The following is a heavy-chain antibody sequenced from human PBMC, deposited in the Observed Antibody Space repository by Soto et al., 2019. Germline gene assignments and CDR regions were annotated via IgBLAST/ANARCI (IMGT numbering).Heavy chain of an antibody. J-gene: IGHJ4*02. CDR1: GFTFSSYW. D-gene: IGHD1-26*01. Sequence: PGGSLRLSCAASGFTFSSYWMSWVRQAPGKGLEWVANIKQDGSEKYYVDSVKGRFTISRDNAKNSLYLQMNSLRAEDTAVYYCAREGGGSYDPYFDYWGQGTLVTVSS. CDR3: AREGGGSYDPYFDY. CDR2: IKQDGSEK. V-gene: IGHV3-7*05.